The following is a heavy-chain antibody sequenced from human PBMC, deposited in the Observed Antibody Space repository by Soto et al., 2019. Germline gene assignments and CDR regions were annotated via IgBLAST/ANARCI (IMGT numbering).Heavy chain of an antibody. D-gene: IGHD1-1*01. J-gene: IGHJ5*02. CDR1: GFTFSDYY. CDR3: ARTTYPNWFDP. V-gene: IGHV3-11*01. Sequence: QAQLVESGGGLVKPGGSLRLSCAASGFTFSDYYMSWIRQAPGGGLEWVSYLSSSGDTIYYADSVKGRFTISRDNAKNSLYLQMNSLRAEDTAVYYCARTTYPNWFDPWGQGTLVTVSS. CDR2: LSSSGDTI.